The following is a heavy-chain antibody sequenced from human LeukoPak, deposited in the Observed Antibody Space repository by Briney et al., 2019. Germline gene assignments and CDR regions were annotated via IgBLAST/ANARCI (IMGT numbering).Heavy chain of an antibody. CDR3: ARVSGYHWESSYDY. Sequence: GASVKVSCKASGYTFTGYYMHWVRQAPGQGLEWMGWINPNSGGTNYAQKFQGRVTMTRDTSISTAYMELSRLRSDDTAVYYCARVSGYHWESSYDYWGQGTLVTDSS. V-gene: IGHV1-2*02. J-gene: IGHJ4*02. D-gene: IGHD5-12*01. CDR1: GYTFTGYY. CDR2: INPNSGGT.